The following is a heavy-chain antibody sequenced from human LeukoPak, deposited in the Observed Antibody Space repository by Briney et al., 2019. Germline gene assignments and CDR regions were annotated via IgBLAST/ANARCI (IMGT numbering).Heavy chain of an antibody. CDR1: GYTFTSYD. CDR3: ARGRYFDWLLMDYYYYGMDV. CDR2: MNPNSGNT. J-gene: IGHJ6*02. V-gene: IGHV1-8*01. D-gene: IGHD3-9*01. Sequence: ASVKVSCKASGYTFTSYDINWVRQATGQGLEWMGWMNPNSGNTGYAQKFQGRVTMTRNTSISTAYMELSSLRSEDTAVYYCARGRYFDWLLMDYYYYGMDVWGQGTTVTVSS.